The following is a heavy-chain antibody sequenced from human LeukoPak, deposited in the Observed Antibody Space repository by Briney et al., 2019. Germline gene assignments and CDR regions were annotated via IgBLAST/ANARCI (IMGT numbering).Heavy chain of an antibody. Sequence: PGGSLRLSCAASGFTFTTYWMSWVRQAPGKGLEWVAFIRYDGGNKYYADSVKGRFTISRDNSKNTLYLQMNSLRAEDTAVYYCAKVPIAVAEYYWGQGTLVTVSS. V-gene: IGHV3-30*02. CDR1: GFTFTTYW. J-gene: IGHJ4*02. CDR3: AKVPIAVAEYY. CDR2: IRYDGGNK. D-gene: IGHD6-19*01.